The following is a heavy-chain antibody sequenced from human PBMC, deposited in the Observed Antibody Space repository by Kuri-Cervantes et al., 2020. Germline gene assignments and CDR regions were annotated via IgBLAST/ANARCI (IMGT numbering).Heavy chain of an antibody. CDR1: GFTFSDYY. J-gene: IGHJ4*02. D-gene: IGHD1-26*01. CDR3: TRYKWELLSTFDY. CDR2: IRSKAYGGTT. V-gene: IGHV3-49*03. Sequence: GESLKISCAASGFTFSDYYMSWIRQAPGKGLEWVGFIRSKAYGGTTEYAASVKGRFTISRDDSKSIAYLQMNSLKTEDTAVYYCTRYKWELLSTFDYWGQGTLVTVSS.